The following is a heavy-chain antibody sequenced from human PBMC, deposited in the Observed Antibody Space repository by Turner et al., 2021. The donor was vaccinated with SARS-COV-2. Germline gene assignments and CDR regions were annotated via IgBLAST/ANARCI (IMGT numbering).Heavy chain of an antibody. CDR1: GGSISNYY. CDR3: ASYSNYQNDY. V-gene: IGHV4-59*05. CDR2: IYYSGST. Sequence: QVQLQESGPGLVKPSETLSLTCNVSGGSISNYYWSWIRQPPGKGLEWIGSIYYSGSTYYNPSLKSRVTISVDTSKNQFSLKLSSVTAADTAVYYCASYSNYQNDYWGQGTLVTVSS. J-gene: IGHJ4*02. D-gene: IGHD4-4*01.